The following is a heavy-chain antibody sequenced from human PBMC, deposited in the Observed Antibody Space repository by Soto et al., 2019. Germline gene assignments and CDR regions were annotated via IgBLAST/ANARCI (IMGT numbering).Heavy chain of an antibody. V-gene: IGHV4-30-4*08. CDR2: IYYSGSA. Sequence: PSETLSLTCTVSGGSISSSDYYWSWIRQHPGKGLEWTGYIYYSGSAYYNPSLKSRVTISVDTSKNQFSLKLSSVTAADTAVYYCARDLGGHYYGPNPSFIYYGMDVWGQGTTVTVSS. CDR1: GGSISSSDYY. J-gene: IGHJ6*02. CDR3: ARDLGGHYYGPNPSFIYYGMDV. D-gene: IGHD3-10*01.